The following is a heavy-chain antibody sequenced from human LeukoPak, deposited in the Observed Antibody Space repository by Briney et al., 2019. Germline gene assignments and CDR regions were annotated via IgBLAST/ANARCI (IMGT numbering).Heavy chain of an antibody. Sequence: SETLSLTCTVSGGSISSSSYYWGWIRQPPGKGLEWIGSIYYTGATYYNPSLKSRVTISVDTSKNQFSLKLSSVTAADTAVYYCARVGRPYYYGSGSYNYYYYMDVWGKGTTVTISS. CDR3: ARVGRPYYYGSGSYNYYYYMDV. CDR1: GGSISSSSYY. J-gene: IGHJ6*03. CDR2: IYYTGAT. V-gene: IGHV4-39*07. D-gene: IGHD3-10*01.